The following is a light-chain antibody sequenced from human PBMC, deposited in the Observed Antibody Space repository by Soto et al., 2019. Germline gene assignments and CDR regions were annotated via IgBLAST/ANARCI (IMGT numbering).Light chain of an antibody. CDR1: SSDVGGYNY. CDR2: EVS. V-gene: IGLV2-14*01. CDR3: GSYTSSSFYV. J-gene: IGLJ1*01. Sequence: QSALTQPASVSGSPGQSITISCTGTSSDVGGYNYVSWYQQHPGKAPKLMIYEVSNRPSGVSNRFSGSKSGNTASLTISGLQAEDEADYYCGSYTSSSFYVFGTGTKVTVL.